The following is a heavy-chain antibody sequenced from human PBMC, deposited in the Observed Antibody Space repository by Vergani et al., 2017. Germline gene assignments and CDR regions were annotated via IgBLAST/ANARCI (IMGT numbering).Heavy chain of an antibody. CDR2: ISAYNGNT. V-gene: IGHV1-18*01. J-gene: IGHJ4*02. CDR3: ARPHGDILPPDPRRLDY. CDR1: GGTFSSYT. Sequence: QVQLVQSGAEVKKPGSSVKVSCKASGGTFSSYTISWVRQAPGQGLEWMGWISAYNGNTNYAQKLQGRVTMTTDTSTSTAYMELRSLRSDDTAVYYCARPHGDILPPDPRRLDYWGQGTLVTVSS.